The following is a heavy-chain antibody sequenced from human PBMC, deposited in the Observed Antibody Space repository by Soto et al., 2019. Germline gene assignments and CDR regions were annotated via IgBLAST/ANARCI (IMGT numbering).Heavy chain of an antibody. CDR3: ANLAFSY. J-gene: IGHJ4*02. Sequence: GGSLRLSCAASGFTFSSYGMHWVRQAPGKGLEWVAVISYDGSNKYYADSVKGRFTISRDNSKNALYLQMNSLRAEDTAVYYCANLAFSYWGQGTLVTVS. CDR1: GFTFSSYG. V-gene: IGHV3-30*18. CDR2: ISYDGSNK.